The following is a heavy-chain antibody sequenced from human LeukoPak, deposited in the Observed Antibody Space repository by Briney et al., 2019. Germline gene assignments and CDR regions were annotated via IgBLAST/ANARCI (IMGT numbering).Heavy chain of an antibody. J-gene: IGHJ6*02. Sequence: ASVKVSCKASGYTFTGYYMHWVRQAPGQGLEWMGWINPNSGGTIYAQKFQGRVTITRDTSISTAYMELSGLRSDDTAVYYCAREGCSSTSCYRSQPRYGMDVWGQGTTVTVSS. CDR3: AREGCSSTSCYRSQPRYGMDV. V-gene: IGHV1-2*02. D-gene: IGHD2-2*02. CDR1: GYTFTGYY. CDR2: INPNSGGT.